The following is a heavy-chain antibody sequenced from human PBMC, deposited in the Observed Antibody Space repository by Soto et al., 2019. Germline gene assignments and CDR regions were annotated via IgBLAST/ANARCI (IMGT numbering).Heavy chain of an antibody. CDR1: GGSISSGDYY. D-gene: IGHD6-19*01. CDR3: ARVSEMAGYYFDY. CDR2: IYYSGST. V-gene: IGHV4-30-4*01. Sequence: SETLSLTCTVSGGSISSGDYYWSWIRQPPGKGLEWIGYIYYSGSTYYNPSLKSRVTISVDTSKNQFSLKLSSVTAADTAVYYCARVSEMAGYYFDYWGQGTLVTAPQ. J-gene: IGHJ4*02.